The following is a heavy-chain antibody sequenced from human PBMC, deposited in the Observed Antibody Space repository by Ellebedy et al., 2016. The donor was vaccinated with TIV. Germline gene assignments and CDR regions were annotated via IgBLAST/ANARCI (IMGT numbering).Heavy chain of an antibody. CDR1: GGSISSYF. CDR2: FYYTGST. CDR3: TSWGDYGGNRHLDY. D-gene: IGHD4-23*01. V-gene: IGHV4-59*01. J-gene: IGHJ4*02. Sequence: SETLSLTXTVSGGSISSYFWSWIRQPPEKGLEWIGHFYYTGSTNYNPSLKSRVTISGDTSKNQFSLELGSVTAADTAVYYCTSWGDYGGNRHLDYWGQGTPVTVAS.